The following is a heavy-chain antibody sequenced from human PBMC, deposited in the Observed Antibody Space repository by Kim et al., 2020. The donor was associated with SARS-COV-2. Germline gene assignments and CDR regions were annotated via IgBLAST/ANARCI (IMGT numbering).Heavy chain of an antibody. D-gene: IGHD4-17*01. CDR3: ARVGAPSFFDY. J-gene: IGHJ4*02. V-gene: IGHV4-59*01. Sequence: NYNPSHKSRVTLSVDTSKNQLSRQLSSVTAAYTAVYYCARVGAPSFFDYRGQGTLVTVSS.